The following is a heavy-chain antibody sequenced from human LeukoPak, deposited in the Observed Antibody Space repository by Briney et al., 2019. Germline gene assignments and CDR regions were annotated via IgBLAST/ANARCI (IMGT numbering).Heavy chain of an antibody. V-gene: IGHV3-11*04. CDR3: ARTSTSWDWFDP. Sequence: GGSLRLSCAASGFTFSDYYMSWIRQAPGKGLEWASYISSSGSTIYYADSVKGRFTISRDNAKNSLYLQMNSLRAEDTAVYYCARTSTSWDWFDPWGQGTLVTVSS. CDR2: ISSSGSTI. J-gene: IGHJ5*02. D-gene: IGHD2-2*01. CDR1: GFTFSDYY.